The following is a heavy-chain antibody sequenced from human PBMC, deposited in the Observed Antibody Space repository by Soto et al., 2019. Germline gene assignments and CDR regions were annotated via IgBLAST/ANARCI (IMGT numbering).Heavy chain of an antibody. D-gene: IGHD3-10*01. J-gene: IGHJ4*02. V-gene: IGHV3-23*01. Sequence: EVQLLESGGGLVQPGGSLRLSCAASGFTFSSYAMSWVRQAPGKGLEWVSAISGSGGSTYYADSVKGRFTISRDNSKNTLYLQMNSLRAEETAVYYCGRGETYYYGSGSYYTLYWGQGTLVTVSS. CDR1: GFTFSSYA. CDR2: ISGSGGST. CDR3: GRGETYYYGSGSYYTLY.